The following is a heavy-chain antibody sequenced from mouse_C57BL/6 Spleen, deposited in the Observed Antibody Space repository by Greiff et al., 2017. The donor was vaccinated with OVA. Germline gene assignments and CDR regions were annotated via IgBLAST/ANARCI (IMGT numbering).Heavy chain of an antibody. CDR2: IYPRSGNT. J-gene: IGHJ2*01. CDR1: GYTFTSYG. CDR3: AREAAQAHDFDY. D-gene: IGHD3-2*02. Sequence: VKLQESGAELARPGASVKLSCKASGYTFTSYGISWVKQRTGQGLEWIGEIYPRSGNTYYNEKFKGKATLTADKSSSTAYMELRSLTSEDSAVYFCAREAAQAHDFDYWGQGTTLTVSS. V-gene: IGHV1-81*01.